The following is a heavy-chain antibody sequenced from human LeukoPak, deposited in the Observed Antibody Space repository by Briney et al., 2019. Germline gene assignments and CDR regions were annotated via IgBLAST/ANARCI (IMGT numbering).Heavy chain of an antibody. J-gene: IGHJ4*02. V-gene: IGHV4-39*01. CDR2: INYSGST. CDR1: GGSISSSGYS. D-gene: IGHD7-27*01. Sequence: PSETLSLTCTVSGGSISSSGYSWGWIRQPPGKGLEWIGNINYSGSTYYNPSLKSRATIFVDTSKNQFSLKVTSVTAADTAVYFCARRVTGDLRRFDYWGQGTLVTVSS. CDR3: ARRVTGDLRRFDY.